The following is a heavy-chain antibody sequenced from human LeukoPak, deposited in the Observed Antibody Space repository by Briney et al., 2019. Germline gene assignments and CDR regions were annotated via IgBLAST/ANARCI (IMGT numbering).Heavy chain of an antibody. CDR1: GGSFSGYY. D-gene: IGHD3-22*01. CDR2: INHSGST. V-gene: IGHV4-34*01. Sequence: SETLSLTCAVYGGSFSGYYWSWIRQPPGKGLEWIGEINHSGSTNYNPSLKSRVTISVDTSKNQFSLKLSSVTAADTAVYYCATHYYDSSGYSFDYWGQGTLVTVSS. J-gene: IGHJ4*02. CDR3: ATHYYDSSGYSFDY.